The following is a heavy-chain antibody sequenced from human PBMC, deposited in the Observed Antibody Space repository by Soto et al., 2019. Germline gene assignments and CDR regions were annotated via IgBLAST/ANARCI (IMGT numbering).Heavy chain of an antibody. CDR1: GYTFTGYY. CDR2: INAGNGNT. J-gene: IGHJ4*02. Sequence: ASVKVSCKASGYTFTGYYMHWVRQAPGQRLEWMGWINAGNGNTKYSQKFQGRVTITRDTSASTAYMELSSLRSEETAVYYCANALGLYYFDYWGQGTLVTVSS. V-gene: IGHV1-3*01. D-gene: IGHD3-16*01. CDR3: ANALGLYYFDY.